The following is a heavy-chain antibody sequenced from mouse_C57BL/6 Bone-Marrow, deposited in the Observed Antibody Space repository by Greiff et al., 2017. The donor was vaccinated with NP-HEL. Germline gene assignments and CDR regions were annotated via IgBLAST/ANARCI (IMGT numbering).Heavy chain of an antibody. Sequence: QVQLQQSGAELVMPGASVKLSCKASGYTFTSYWMHWVKQRPGQGLEWIGEIDPSDSYTNYTQKFKGKSTLTVDKSSSTAYMPRSSLTSEDSAVYYCAREETVVADYYAMDYWGQGTSVTVSS. D-gene: IGHD1-1*01. CDR1: GYTFTSYW. V-gene: IGHV1-69*01. CDR3: AREETVVADYYAMDY. CDR2: IDPSDSYT. J-gene: IGHJ4*01.